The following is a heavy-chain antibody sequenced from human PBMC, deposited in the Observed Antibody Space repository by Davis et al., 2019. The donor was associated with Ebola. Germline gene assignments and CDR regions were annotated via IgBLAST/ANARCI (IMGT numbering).Heavy chain of an antibody. J-gene: IGHJ6*04. CDR2: ISISSAFI. Sequence: GESLKISCAASGFTFSTYTMTWVRQAPGKGLEWVSSISISSAFIYYADSVKGRFTVSRDNAKSSLSLQMNSLRAEDTAVYYCASVSDTSGMDVWGKGTTVTVSS. CDR1: GFTFSTYT. CDR3: ASVSDTSGMDV. V-gene: IGHV3-21*04. D-gene: IGHD5/OR15-5a*01.